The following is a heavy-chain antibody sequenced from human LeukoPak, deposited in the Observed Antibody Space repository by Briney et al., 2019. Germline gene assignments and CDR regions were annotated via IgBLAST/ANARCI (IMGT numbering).Heavy chain of an antibody. J-gene: IGHJ4*02. CDR2: IRQDGDTK. CDR3: ARSLPYGTTWYGRSDF. V-gene: IGHV3-7*03. D-gene: IGHD6-13*01. CDR1: GFPFNAYW. Sequence: GGSLRLSCSASGFPFNAYWMTWVRQAPGKGLEWVANIRQDGDTKYYVDSVKGRFTISRDNAMNSLYLQMNSLRAEDTAIYYCARSLPYGTTWYGRSDFWGQGTLVTVSS.